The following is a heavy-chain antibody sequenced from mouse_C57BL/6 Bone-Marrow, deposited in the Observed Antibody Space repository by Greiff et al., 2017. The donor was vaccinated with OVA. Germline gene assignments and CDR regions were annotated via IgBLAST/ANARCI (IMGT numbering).Heavy chain of an antibody. J-gene: IGHJ2*01. CDR1: GYSLTSYG. Sequence: QVQLKESGPGLVQPSQSLSITCTVSGYSLTSYGVHWVRQSPGKGLEWLGVIWRGGSTDYNAAFMSRLGITKDNTKSQVYFKMNSLQADDTARYYGATLYSYYFDYWGQGTTLTVSA. CDR2: IWRGGST. V-gene: IGHV2-5*01. CDR3: ATLYSYYFDY. D-gene: IGHD1-2*01.